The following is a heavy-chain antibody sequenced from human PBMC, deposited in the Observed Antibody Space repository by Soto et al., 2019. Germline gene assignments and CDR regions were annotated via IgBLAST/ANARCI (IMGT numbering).Heavy chain of an antibody. CDR2: ISGIGAIT. CDR3: AKDPDPKYCSSASCYGA. CDR1: GFTFSSQS. Sequence: GGSLRLSCAASGFTFSSQSMSWVRQAPGMGLEWVSVISGIGAITFYADSVKGRFTISRDNSKNTLYLQMNSLRAEDAAIYYCAKDPDPKYCSSASCYGAWGQGTLVTVSS. J-gene: IGHJ5*02. V-gene: IGHV3-23*01. D-gene: IGHD2-2*01.